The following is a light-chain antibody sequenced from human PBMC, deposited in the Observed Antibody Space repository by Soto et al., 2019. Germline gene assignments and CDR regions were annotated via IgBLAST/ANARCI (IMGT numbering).Light chain of an antibody. Sequence: DIVMTQSPDSLAVSLGERATINCKSSQSVLYSSNNKNYLAWFQQKPGQPPKLLIYWASTRESGVPDRFSGSGSGTDFTLTISSLQAEDVAVYYCQKYYGTSWTFGQGTQVEIK. J-gene: IGKJ1*01. V-gene: IGKV4-1*01. CDR3: QKYYGTSWT. CDR2: WAS. CDR1: QSVLYSSNNKNY.